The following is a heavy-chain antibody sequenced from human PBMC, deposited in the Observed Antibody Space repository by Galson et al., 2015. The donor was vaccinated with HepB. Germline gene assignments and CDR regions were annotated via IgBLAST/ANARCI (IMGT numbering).Heavy chain of an antibody. Sequence: SLRLSCAASGFTFSNAWMSWVRQAPGKGLEWVGRIKSKTDGGTTDYAAPVKGRFTISRDDSKNTLYLQMNSLKTEDTAVYYCTTEYIVATIGTPGGPAAAIEGRSIDYWGQGTLVTVSS. CDR1: GFTFSNAW. V-gene: IGHV3-15*01. CDR3: TTEYIVATIGTPGGPAAAIEGRSIDY. D-gene: IGHD5-12*01. J-gene: IGHJ4*02. CDR2: IKSKTDGGTT.